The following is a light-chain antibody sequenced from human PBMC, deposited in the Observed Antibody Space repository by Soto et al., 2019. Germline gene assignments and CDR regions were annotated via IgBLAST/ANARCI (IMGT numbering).Light chain of an antibody. CDR1: QSGSSTY. CDR2: GAS. Sequence: IVLTQSPGTLSLSPGERVTLSCRASQSGSSTYLAWYQQKPGQAPRLLIYGASSRATGIPDRFSGSVSGTDSTLTISSLEPEDFAVYYCQQFGSSPLYTFGQGTKLEIK. CDR3: QQFGSSPLYT. V-gene: IGKV3-20*01. J-gene: IGKJ2*01.